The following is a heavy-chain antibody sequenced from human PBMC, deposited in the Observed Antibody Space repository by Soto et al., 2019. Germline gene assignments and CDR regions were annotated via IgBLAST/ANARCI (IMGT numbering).Heavy chain of an antibody. CDR1: GGSISSSSYY. D-gene: IGHD3-16*02. J-gene: IGHJ6*02. V-gene: IGHV4-39*01. CDR2: IYYSGST. CDR3: ARRRTSMITFGGVIARYYYYGMDV. Sequence: SETLSLTCTVSGGSISSSSYYWGWIRQPPGKGLEWIGSIYYSGSTYYNPSLKSRVTISVDTSKNQFSLKLGSVTAADTAVYYCARRRTSMITFGGVIARYYYYGMDVWGQGTTVTVSS.